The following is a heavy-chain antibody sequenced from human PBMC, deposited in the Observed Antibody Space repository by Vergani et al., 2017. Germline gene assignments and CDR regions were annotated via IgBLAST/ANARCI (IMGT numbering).Heavy chain of an antibody. J-gene: IGHJ5*02. V-gene: IGHV1-69*12. CDR3: ARDSSPNDYVWGSYRYWFDP. Sequence: QVQLVQSGAEVKKPGSSVKVSCKASGGTFSSYAISWVRQAPGQGLEWMGGIIPIFGTANYAQKFQGRVTITADESTSTAYMELSSLRSEDTAVYYCARDSSPNDYVWGSYRYWFDPWGQGTRVTVSS. D-gene: IGHD3-16*02. CDR1: GGTFSSYA. CDR2: IIPIFGTA.